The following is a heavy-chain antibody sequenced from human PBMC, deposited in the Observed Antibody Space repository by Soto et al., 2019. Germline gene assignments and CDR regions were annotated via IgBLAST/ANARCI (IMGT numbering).Heavy chain of an antibody. CDR2: INHSGST. CDR3: ARGPRKTFGYYYGSGAQSHRYYYMDV. J-gene: IGHJ6*03. Sequence: SETLSLTCAVYGGSFSGYYWSWIRQPPGKGLEWIGEINHSGSTNYNPSLKSRVTISVDTSKNQFSLKLSSVTAADTAVYYCARGPRKTFGYYYGSGAQSHRYYYMDVWGKGTTVTVSS. V-gene: IGHV4-34*01. D-gene: IGHD3-10*01. CDR1: GGSFSGYY.